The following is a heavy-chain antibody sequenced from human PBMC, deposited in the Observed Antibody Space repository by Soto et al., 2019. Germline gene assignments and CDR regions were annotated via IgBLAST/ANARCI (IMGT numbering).Heavy chain of an antibody. Sequence: SENLSLTCTVSGGSISSGGYYWSWIRQHPGKGLEWIGYIYYSGSTYYNPSLKSRVTISVDTSKNQFSLKLSSVTAADTAVYYCERRIVATETFYYCGQGTLVTVSS. CDR1: GGSISSGGYY. J-gene: IGHJ4*02. V-gene: IGHV4-31*03. CDR3: ERRIVATETFYY. CDR2: IYYSGST. D-gene: IGHD5-12*01.